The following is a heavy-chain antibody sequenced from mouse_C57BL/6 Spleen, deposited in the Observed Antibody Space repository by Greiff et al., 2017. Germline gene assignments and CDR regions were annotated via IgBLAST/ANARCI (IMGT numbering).Heavy chain of an antibody. J-gene: IGHJ2*01. Sequence: EVKLMESGGGLVQPKGSLKLSCAASGFSFNTYAMNWVRQAPGKGLEWVARIRSKSNNYATYYADSVKDRFTISRDDSESMLYLQMNNLKTEDTAMYYCGRQGNCFDYWGQGTTLTVSS. CDR3: GRQGNCFDY. CDR2: IRSKSNNYAT. V-gene: IGHV10-1*01. CDR1: GFSFNTYA.